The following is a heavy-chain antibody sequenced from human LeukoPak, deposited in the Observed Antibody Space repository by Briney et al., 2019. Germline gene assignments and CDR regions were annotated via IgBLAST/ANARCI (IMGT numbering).Heavy chain of an antibody. D-gene: IGHD3-10*01. CDR1: GFTFSSYG. CDR3: AKEHKTWGSYGSGSYYNSFDY. Sequence: PGGSLRLSCAASGFTFSSYGMSWVRQAPGKGLEWVSGIIGGGGSTYYADSVKGRFTISRDNSKNTLYLQMNSLRAEDTAVYYCAKEHKTWGSYGSGSYYNSFDYWGQGTLVTVSS. V-gene: IGHV3-23*01. CDR2: IIGGGGST. J-gene: IGHJ4*02.